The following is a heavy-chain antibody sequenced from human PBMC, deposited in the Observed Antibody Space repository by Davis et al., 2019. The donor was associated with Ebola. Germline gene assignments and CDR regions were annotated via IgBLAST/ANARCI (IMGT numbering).Heavy chain of an antibody. CDR2: MSGSSSHI. CDR3: ARGIKGSGTPGDN. J-gene: IGHJ4*02. CDR1: GFIFSSDS. V-gene: IGHV3-21*01. D-gene: IGHD3-10*01. Sequence: PGGSLRLSCTASGFIFSSDSMNWVRQAPGKGLQWVASMSGSSSHIFYADSVKGRFTISRDNAKNSLYLQMTRLRVEDTAMYYCARGIKGSGTPGDNWGQGTLVTVSS.